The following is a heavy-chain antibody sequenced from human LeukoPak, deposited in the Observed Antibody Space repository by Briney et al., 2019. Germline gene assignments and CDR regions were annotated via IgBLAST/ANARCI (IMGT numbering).Heavy chain of an antibody. CDR1: GGSIRDYY. J-gene: IGHJ4*02. CDR2: TYSSGST. Sequence: SETLSLTCTVSGGSIRDYYWSWIRQPPGKGLEWIGYTYSSGSTTYNPSLQSRVTISVDTSKNQFYLRLSSVTAADTAVYYCARQGTTGWPYFEYWGQGTLVTVSS. V-gene: IGHV4-59*08. CDR3: ARQGTTGWPYFEY. D-gene: IGHD1-1*01.